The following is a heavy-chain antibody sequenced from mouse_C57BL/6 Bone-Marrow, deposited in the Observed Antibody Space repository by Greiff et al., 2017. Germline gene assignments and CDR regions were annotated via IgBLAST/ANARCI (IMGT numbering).Heavy chain of an antibody. CDR2: LYPRSGNT. Sequence: QVQLQQSGAELARPGASVKLSCKASGYTFTSYGISWVQQRTGPGLEWIGELYPRSGNTYYNEKFKGKATLTADKSSTTAYLELRSLPSEDSAVLICERWGGNYIYWYFDVWGTGTTVTVAS. D-gene: IGHD2-1*01. V-gene: IGHV1-81*01. J-gene: IGHJ1*03. CDR1: GYTFTSYG. CDR3: ERWGGNYIYWYFDV.